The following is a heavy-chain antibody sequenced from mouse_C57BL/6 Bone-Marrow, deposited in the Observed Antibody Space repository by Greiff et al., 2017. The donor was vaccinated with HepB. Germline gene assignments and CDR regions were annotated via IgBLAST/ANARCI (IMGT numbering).Heavy chain of an antibody. Sequence: QVQLQQSGAELVKPGASVKISCKASGYTFTDYYINWVKQRPGQGLEWIGKSGPGSGSTYYNEKFKGKATLTADKSSSTAYMQLSSLTSEDSAVYFCARSDDYDEYYYAMDYWGQGTSVTVSS. V-gene: IGHV1-77*01. CDR1: GYTFTDYY. CDR2: SGPGSGST. J-gene: IGHJ4*01. D-gene: IGHD2-4*01. CDR3: ARSDDYDEYYYAMDY.